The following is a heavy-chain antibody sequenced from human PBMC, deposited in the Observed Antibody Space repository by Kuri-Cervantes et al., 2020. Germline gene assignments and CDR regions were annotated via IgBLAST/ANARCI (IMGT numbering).Heavy chain of an antibody. CDR2: ISYDGSNK. V-gene: IGHV3-30*03. Sequence: GGSLRLSCAASGFSIGDYGMHWVRQAPGKGLEWVAVISYDGSNKYYADSVKGRFTISRDNSKNTLYLQMNSLRAEDTAVYYCARDPEAGFELHYFDYWGQGTLVTVSS. CDR3: ARDPEAGFELHYFDY. J-gene: IGHJ4*02. D-gene: IGHD6-19*01. CDR1: GFSIGDYG.